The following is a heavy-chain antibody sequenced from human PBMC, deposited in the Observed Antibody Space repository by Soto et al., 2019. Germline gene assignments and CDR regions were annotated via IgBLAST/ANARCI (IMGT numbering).Heavy chain of an antibody. Sequence: LSLTCSVSGGSVRSGGYYWTWLRQDPRKGLEWIGYIYDNVKTDYNPSLRSRTRISVDTSKNQFSLDLRSVTAADTAVYYCARGTSANSYFDYWGQGKTVTVSS. J-gene: IGHJ4*02. CDR2: IYDNVKT. D-gene: IGHD1-1*01. V-gene: IGHV4-31*03. CDR1: GGSVRSGGYY. CDR3: ARGTSANSYFDY.